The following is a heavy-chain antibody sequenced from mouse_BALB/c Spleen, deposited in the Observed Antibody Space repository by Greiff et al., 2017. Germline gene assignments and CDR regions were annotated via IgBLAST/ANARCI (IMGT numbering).Heavy chain of an antibody. J-gene: IGHJ2*01. Sequence: VQLQQSGAELARPGASVKMSCKASGYTFTSYTMHWVKQRPGQGLEWIGYINPSSGYTNYNQKFKDKATLTADKSSSTAYMQLSSLTSEDSAVYYCARLGPYYGSVSDFDYWGQGTTLTVSS. D-gene: IGHD1-1*01. V-gene: IGHV1-4*01. CDR3: ARLGPYYGSVSDFDY. CDR2: INPSSGYT. CDR1: GYTFTSYT.